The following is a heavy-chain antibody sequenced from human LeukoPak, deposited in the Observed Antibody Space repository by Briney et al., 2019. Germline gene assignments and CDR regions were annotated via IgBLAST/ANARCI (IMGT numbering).Heavy chain of an antibody. CDR2: IYNSGST. J-gene: IGHJ4*02. D-gene: IGHD6-19*01. CDR3: SRSSGWSCLDY. V-gene: IGHV4-4*02. CDR1: GDSISSSHW. Sequence: PSETLSLTCAVSGDSISSSHWWSWVRQPPGKGLGWIGEIYNSGSTKYNPSLKSRVTISIDKSKNSFSLELSAVTAADTAVYYCSRSSGWSCLDYWGQGTLVTVSS.